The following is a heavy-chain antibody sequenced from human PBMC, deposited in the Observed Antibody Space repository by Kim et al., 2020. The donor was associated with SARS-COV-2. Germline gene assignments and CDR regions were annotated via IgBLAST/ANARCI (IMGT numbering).Heavy chain of an antibody. CDR2: INSRDGTS. V-gene: IGHV1-46*01. Sequence: ASVKVSCKASGYTFTSYYVHWVRQAPGEGLEWMGIINSRDGTSHFAQKFQDRISMTTDTSASTVYMELSSLRSGDTAVYYCARLPINVQLRNFDWLSLNNPYFDPWGQGTLVTVSS. CDR1: GYTFTSYY. J-gene: IGHJ5*02. CDR3: ARLPINVQLRNFDWLSLNNPYFDP. D-gene: IGHD3-9*01.